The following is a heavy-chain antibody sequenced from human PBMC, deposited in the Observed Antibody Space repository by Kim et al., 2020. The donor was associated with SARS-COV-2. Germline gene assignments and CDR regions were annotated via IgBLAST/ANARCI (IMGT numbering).Heavy chain of an antibody. Sequence: ASVKVSCKASGYTFTSYYMHWVRQAPGQGLEWMGIINPSGGSTSYAQKFQGRVTMTRDTSTSTVYMELSSLRSEDTAVYYCARETVDYYDSSGYYRVFDYWGQGTLVTVSS. CDR1: GYTFTSYY. CDR3: ARETVDYYDSSGYYRVFDY. J-gene: IGHJ4*02. V-gene: IGHV1-46*01. D-gene: IGHD3-22*01. CDR2: INPSGGST.